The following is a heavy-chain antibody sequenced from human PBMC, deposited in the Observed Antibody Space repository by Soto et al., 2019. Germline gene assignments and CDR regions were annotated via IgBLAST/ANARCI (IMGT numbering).Heavy chain of an antibody. J-gene: IGHJ4*02. Sequence: PSETLSLTCAVSGGSISSSNWWSWVRQPPGKGLEWIGEIYHSGSTNYNPSLKSRVTISVDKSKNQFSLKLSSVTAADTAVYYCARSLTYPKKEFDYWGQGTLVTVSS. V-gene: IGHV4-4*02. CDR2: IYHSGST. CDR1: GGSISSSNW. CDR3: ARSLTYPKKEFDY.